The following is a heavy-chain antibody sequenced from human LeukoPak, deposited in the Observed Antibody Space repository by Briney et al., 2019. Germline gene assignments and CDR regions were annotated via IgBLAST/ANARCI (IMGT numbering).Heavy chain of an antibody. J-gene: IGHJ4*02. CDR1: GFTFSSYS. CDR2: FSSSSSTI. CDR3: ARVSGGGSIVVVTGPDY. V-gene: IGHV3-48*04. Sequence: SGGSLRLSCAASGFTFSSYSMNWVRQAPGKGLEWVSYFSSSSSTIYYADSVKGRFTISRDNAKNSLYLQMNSLRAEDTTVYYCARVSGGGSIVVVTGPDYWGQGTLVTVSS. D-gene: IGHD3-22*01.